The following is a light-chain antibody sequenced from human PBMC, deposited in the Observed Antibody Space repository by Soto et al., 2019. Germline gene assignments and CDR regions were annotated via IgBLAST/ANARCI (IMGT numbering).Light chain of an antibody. V-gene: IGLV2-14*03. J-gene: IGLJ1*01. CDR3: SSYISTSTLV. CDR1: SSDIGGYNY. CDR2: DVV. Sequence: QSVLTQPASVSGSPGQSLTISCTGTSSDIGGYNYVSWYQQHPGEAPKLMLYDVVARPSGVSSRFSGSKSGNTASLTISDLQAEDEADYYCSSYISTSTLVFGTGTKVTVL.